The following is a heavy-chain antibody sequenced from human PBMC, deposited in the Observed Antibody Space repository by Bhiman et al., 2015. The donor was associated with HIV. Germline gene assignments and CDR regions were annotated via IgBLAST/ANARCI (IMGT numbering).Heavy chain of an antibody. Sequence: EVQLVESGGALVRPGGSLRLSCTASGFNFRAYSMNWVRQAPGKGLEWVSSISPSGSYIYYADSLKGRFTISRDNAKNSLYLQVNSLRAEDTGIYYCARDPTTVTTAEYEYYFDYWGQGNAGHRLL. J-gene: IGHJ4*02. CDR1: GFNFRAYS. V-gene: IGHV3-21*01. CDR2: ISPSGSYI. CDR3: ARDPTTVTTAEYEYYFDY. D-gene: IGHD4-17*01.